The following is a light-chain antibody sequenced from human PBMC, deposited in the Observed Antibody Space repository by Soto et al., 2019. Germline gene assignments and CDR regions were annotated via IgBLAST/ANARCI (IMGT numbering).Light chain of an antibody. CDR1: QSVSSNH. Sequence: EVGLTQSPGSLSLSPRETATLSCRASQSVSSNHLAWYRQKPGQAPRLLIYGASRRATGIPDRFSGSGSGTDFTLTISRLEPEDFAVYYCQQYGSSGTFGQGTKVDI. CDR2: GAS. J-gene: IGKJ1*01. V-gene: IGKV3-20*01. CDR3: QQYGSSGT.